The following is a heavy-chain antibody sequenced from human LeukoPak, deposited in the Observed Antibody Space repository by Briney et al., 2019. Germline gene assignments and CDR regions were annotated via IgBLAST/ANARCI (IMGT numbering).Heavy chain of an antibody. CDR3: GRQRAAIWGFDS. CDR2: INHSRST. CDR1: GGSISSYY. Sequence: SETLSLTCTVSGGSISSYYWSWIRQSPGKGLEWIGEINHSRSTNYNPSLKSRVTISVDTSKNQFSLKLSTVTAADTAVYYCGRQRAAIWGFDSWGQGTLVTVSS. D-gene: IGHD3-16*01. J-gene: IGHJ4*02. V-gene: IGHV4-34*01.